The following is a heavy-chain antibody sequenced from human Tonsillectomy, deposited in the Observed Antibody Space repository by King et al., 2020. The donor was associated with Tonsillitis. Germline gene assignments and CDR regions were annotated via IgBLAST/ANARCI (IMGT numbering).Heavy chain of an antibody. Sequence: VQLQESGPGLVKPSQTLSLTCTVSGGSVRSAAFYWSWIRQHPRKGLAWIGYISYSGTTYYNPSLKSRVSMSVDTSKNQLSLNLNSVTAADTAVYYCARVPNTMIVVAWGQGTLITVSS. D-gene: IGHD3-22*01. CDR1: GGSVRSAAFY. CDR3: ARVPNTMIVVA. CDR2: ISYSGTT. J-gene: IGHJ5*02. V-gene: IGHV4-31*03.